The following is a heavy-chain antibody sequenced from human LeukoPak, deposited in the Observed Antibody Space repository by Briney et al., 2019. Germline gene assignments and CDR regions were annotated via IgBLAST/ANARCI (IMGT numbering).Heavy chain of an antibody. V-gene: IGHV1-69*01. CDR3: ARVGYGGNSGAFDI. Sequence: GSSVTVSCTASGGTFSSYAISWVRQAPGQGLEWMGGIIPIFGTANYAQKFQGRVTITADESTSTAYMELSSLRSEDTAVYYCARVGYGGNSGAFDIWGQGTMVTVSS. J-gene: IGHJ3*02. CDR2: IIPIFGTA. D-gene: IGHD4-23*01. CDR1: GGTFSSYA.